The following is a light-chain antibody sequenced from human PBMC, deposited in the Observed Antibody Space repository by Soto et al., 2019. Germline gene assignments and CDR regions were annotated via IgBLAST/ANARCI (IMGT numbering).Light chain of an antibody. CDR1: SRDVGSYNL. V-gene: IGLV2-23*01. CDR3: CSYAGSSTYV. J-gene: IGLJ1*01. Sequence: QSVLTQPASVSGSLGQSIAISCTGTSRDVGSYNLVSWYQQHPGKAPKVMIYEGSKRPSGVSDRFSGSKSGNTASLTISGLQADDEADYYCCSYAGSSTYVFGTGTNLTVL. CDR2: EGS.